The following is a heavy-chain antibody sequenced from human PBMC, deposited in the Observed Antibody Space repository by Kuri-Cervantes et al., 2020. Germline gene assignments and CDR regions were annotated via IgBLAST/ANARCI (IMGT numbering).Heavy chain of an antibody. V-gene: IGHV1-24*01. D-gene: IGHD2-21*01. J-gene: IGHJ4*02. CDR3: ATGLAVGQPLYYFDY. CDR1: GYTLTELS. Sequence: ASVKVSCKVSGYTLTELSMHWVRQAPGEGLEWMGGFDPEDGETIYAQKFQGRVTMTEDTSTDTAYMELSSLRSEDTAVYYCATGLAVGQPLYYFDYWGQGTLVTVSS. CDR2: FDPEDGET.